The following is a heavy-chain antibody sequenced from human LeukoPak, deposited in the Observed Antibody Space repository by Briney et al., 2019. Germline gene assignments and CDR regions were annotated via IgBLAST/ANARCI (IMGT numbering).Heavy chain of an antibody. V-gene: IGHV1-2*06. CDR1: GYTFTGYY. J-gene: IGHJ6*02. CDR2: INPNSGGT. Sequence: ASVKVSCKASGYTFTGYYMHWVRQAPGQGLEWMGRINPNSGGTNYAQKFQGRVTMTRDTSISTAYMELSRLRSDDTAVYYCARGGMEEVPAAPYYYYGMDVWGQGTTVTVSS. CDR3: ARGGMEEVPAAPYYYYGMDV. D-gene: IGHD2-2*01.